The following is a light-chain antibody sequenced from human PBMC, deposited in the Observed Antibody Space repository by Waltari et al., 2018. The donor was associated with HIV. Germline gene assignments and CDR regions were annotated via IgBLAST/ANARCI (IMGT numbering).Light chain of an antibody. Sequence: QSALTQPRSVSESPGQSVTISCTGTSSDVGAYNYVSWYQQHPGRAPKFIIYNVSERPAGVPDRFSCAKSANTAALTISGLQDEDEAEYYCYSDAGTSNFVLFGGGTKLTVL. V-gene: IGLV2-11*01. CDR3: YSDAGTSNFVL. CDR1: SSDVGAYNY. J-gene: IGLJ2*01. CDR2: NVS.